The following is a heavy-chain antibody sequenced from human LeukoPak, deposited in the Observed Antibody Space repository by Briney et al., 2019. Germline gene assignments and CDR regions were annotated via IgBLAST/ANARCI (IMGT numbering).Heavy chain of an antibody. CDR1: GYTFTSYA. CDR2: INAGNGNT. Sequence: ASVKVSCKASGYTFTSYAMHWVRQAPGQRLEWMRWINAGNGNTKYSQKFQGRVTITRDTSASTAYMELSSLRSEDTAVYHCARIYHGYGDLHAFDIWGQGTMVTVSS. D-gene: IGHD4-17*01. CDR3: ARIYHGYGDLHAFDI. J-gene: IGHJ3*02. V-gene: IGHV1-3*01.